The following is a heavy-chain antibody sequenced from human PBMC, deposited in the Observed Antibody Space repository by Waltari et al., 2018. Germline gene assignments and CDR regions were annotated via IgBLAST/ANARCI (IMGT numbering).Heavy chain of an antibody. J-gene: IGHJ1*01. CDR1: GFPFSSHW. Sequence: EVQLMESGGGLVQPGGSLRLSCAAAGFPFSSHWMTWVRQAPGKGLEWVANIKEDGSEKYYVDSVKGRFTISRDNAKNSLYLQMNSLRVEDAAVYYCARLIGGTLTEYYQWGQGTLVTVPS. V-gene: IGHV3-7*01. CDR3: ARLIGGTLTEYYQ. D-gene: IGHD1-26*01. CDR2: IKEDGSEK.